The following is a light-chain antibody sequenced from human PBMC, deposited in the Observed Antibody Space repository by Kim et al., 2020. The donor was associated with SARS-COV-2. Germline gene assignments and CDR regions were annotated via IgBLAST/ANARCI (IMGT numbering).Light chain of an antibody. CDR3: QAWDSSQGYV. CDR1: KLGDKY. V-gene: IGLV3-1*01. Sequence: SYELTQPPSVSVSPGQTASITCSGDKLGDKYACWYQQKPGQSPVLVIYQDSKRPSGIPERFSGSNSGTTATLTISGTQAMDEADYYCQAWDSSQGYVFGT. J-gene: IGLJ1*01. CDR2: QDS.